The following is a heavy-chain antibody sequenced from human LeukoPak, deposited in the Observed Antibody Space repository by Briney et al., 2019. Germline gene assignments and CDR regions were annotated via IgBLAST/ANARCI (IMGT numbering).Heavy chain of an antibody. D-gene: IGHD5-18*01. Sequence: PGGSLRPSCAASGFTFSSYAMSWVRQAPGKGLEWVSAISGSGGSTYYADSVKGRFTISRDNSKNSLYLQMNSLRAEDTAVYYCATQGTPDTAMVAMVDYYYYGMDVWGQGTTVTVSS. CDR1: GFTFSSYA. V-gene: IGHV3-23*01. CDR2: ISGSGGST. CDR3: ATQGTPDTAMVAMVDYYYYGMDV. J-gene: IGHJ6*02.